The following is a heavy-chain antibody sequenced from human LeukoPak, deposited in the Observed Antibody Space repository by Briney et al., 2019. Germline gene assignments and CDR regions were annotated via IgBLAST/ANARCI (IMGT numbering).Heavy chain of an antibody. CDR2: IYYSGST. V-gene: IGHV4-39*02. J-gene: IGHJ6*03. Sequence: SETLSLTCSVSGGSISSSRFYWGWIRQPPGKGLEWIGSIYYSGSTYYNPSLKSRVTISVDTSKNQFSLKLSSVTAADTAVYYCAREGYCSSTSCYYYYMDVWGKGTTVTVSS. D-gene: IGHD2-2*01. CDR1: GGSISSSRFY. CDR3: AREGYCSSTSCYYYYMDV.